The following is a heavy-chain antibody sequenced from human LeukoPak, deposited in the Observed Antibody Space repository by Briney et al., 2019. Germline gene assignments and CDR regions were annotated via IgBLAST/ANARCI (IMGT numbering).Heavy chain of an antibody. CDR3: ATPGETYCSGGSCYFFDY. Sequence: GGSLRLSCTTSGFTFGDYAMSWVRQAPGKGLEWLGVIRSQAYGVTTQYAASVKGRFTISRDDSKSLAYLQMNSLKTEDTAVYNCATPGETYCSGGSCYFFDYWGQGTLVTVSS. J-gene: IGHJ4*02. CDR1: GFTFGDYA. V-gene: IGHV3-49*04. D-gene: IGHD2-15*01. CDR2: IRSQAYGVTT.